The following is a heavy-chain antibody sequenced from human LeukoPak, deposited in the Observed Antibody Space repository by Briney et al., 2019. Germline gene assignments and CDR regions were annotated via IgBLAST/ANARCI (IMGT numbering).Heavy chain of an antibody. V-gene: IGHV4-59*12. CDR1: GGSISDYY. CDR3: ARERDRIFDY. Sequence: SETLSLTCTVSGGSISDYYWNWIRQPPGKVLEWIGYIYYSGSSNYNPSLKSRVTISVDTSKSQFSLKLSSVTAADTAVYYCARERDRIFDYWGQGTLVTVSS. D-gene: IGHD2-15*01. CDR2: IYYSGSS. J-gene: IGHJ4*02.